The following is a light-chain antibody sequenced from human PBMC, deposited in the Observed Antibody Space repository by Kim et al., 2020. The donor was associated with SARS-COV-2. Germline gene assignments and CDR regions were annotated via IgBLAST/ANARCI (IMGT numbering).Light chain of an antibody. Sequence: DIPMTQSPSALSASVGDRVSITCRASQGMSNYLAWFQQKPGKVPKRLIYVASNLQCGVPSRFSGSGSGTEFTLKISSLQPEDFAIYSCLQYNDYPRTFGQGTKVDIK. CDR2: VAS. J-gene: IGKJ1*01. V-gene: IGKV1-17*03. CDR1: QGMSNY. CDR3: LQYNDYPRT.